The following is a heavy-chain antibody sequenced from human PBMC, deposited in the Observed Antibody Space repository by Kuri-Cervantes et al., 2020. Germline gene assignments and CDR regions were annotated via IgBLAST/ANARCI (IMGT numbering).Heavy chain of an antibody. Sequence: SVKVSCKASVGTFSSYAISWVRQAPGQGLEWMGGIIPIFGTANYAQKFQGRVTITTDESTSTAYMELSSLRSEDTAVYYCAINSDYYDSSGYYYTFDYWGQGTLVTVSS. CDR2: IIPIFGTA. V-gene: IGHV1-69*05. CDR3: AINSDYYDSSGYYYTFDY. CDR1: VGTFSSYA. D-gene: IGHD3-22*01. J-gene: IGHJ4*02.